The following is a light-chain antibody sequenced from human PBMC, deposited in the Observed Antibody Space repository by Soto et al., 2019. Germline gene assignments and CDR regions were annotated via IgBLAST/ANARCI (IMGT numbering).Light chain of an antibody. J-gene: IGLJ1*01. Sequence: QSVLTQPPSVSGAPGQRVTISCTGSSSNIGAGYDVHWYQQFPGTAPKLLIYGNSNRPSGVPDRLSGSKSGTSVSLAITGLQAEDAADYYCQSYDSSLSGYVFGTGTKVTVL. CDR3: QSYDSSLSGYV. V-gene: IGLV1-40*01. CDR2: GNS. CDR1: SSNIGAGYD.